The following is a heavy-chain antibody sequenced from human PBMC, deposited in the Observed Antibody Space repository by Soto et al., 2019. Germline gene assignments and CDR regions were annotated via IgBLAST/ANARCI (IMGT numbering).Heavy chain of an antibody. CDR3: AKKGYGSRWDNYFYYAMDV. V-gene: IGHV3-23*01. CDR2: ITGSGDGS. D-gene: IGHD6-19*01. Sequence: GGSLRLSCAASGFSFSRYAMSWVRQAPGQGLEWVSAITGSGDGSNYADSVKGRFTISRDNSNNTLFLQMNSLRVEDTAIHYCAKKGYGSRWDNYFYYAMDVWGQGTTVTVSS. CDR1: GFSFSRYA. J-gene: IGHJ6*02.